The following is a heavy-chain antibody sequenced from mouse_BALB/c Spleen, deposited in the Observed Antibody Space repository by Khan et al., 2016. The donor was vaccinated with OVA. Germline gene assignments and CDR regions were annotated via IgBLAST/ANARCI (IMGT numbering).Heavy chain of an antibody. V-gene: IGHV3-2*02. CDR1: GYSITSDYA. CDR3: ARGVGYFDY. Sequence: EVKLEESGPGLVKPSQSLSLTCTVTGYSITSDYAWNWIRQFPGNKLEWMGYISYSGNSLYNPSPKSRISITRDTSKNQFFLQLNSVTTEDTATYYGARGVGYFDYWGQGTTLTVSS. CDR2: ISYSGNS. J-gene: IGHJ2*01.